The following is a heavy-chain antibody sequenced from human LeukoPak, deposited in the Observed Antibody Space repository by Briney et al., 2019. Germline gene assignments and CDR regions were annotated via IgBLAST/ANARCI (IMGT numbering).Heavy chain of an antibody. J-gene: IGHJ3*01. CDR2: IWHDGSPT. Sequence: GGSLRLSCAVSGIPFKKYGMHWVRQAPGKGLEWVATIWHDGSPTMYADSAKGRFTISRDDSKNMLYLQMNSLRAEDTAEYYCVTHYKWHLLVHAFDFWGQGTRVTVSS. D-gene: IGHD1-1*01. V-gene: IGHV3-33*01. CDR1: GIPFKKYG. CDR3: VTHYKWHLLVHAFDF.